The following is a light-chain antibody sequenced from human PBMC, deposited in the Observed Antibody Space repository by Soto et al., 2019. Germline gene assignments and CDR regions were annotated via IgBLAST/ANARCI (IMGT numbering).Light chain of an antibody. Sequence: SYELTQPPSVSVAPGQTARITCGGNDIGSKSVHWYRQKPGQAPALVMYDDSDRPSGIPDRLSGSNSGGTATLTISRVEVGDEADYHCHLWDSDSGHWVFGGGTKLTVL. CDR2: DDS. CDR1: DIGSKS. J-gene: IGLJ3*02. CDR3: HLWDSDSGHWV. V-gene: IGLV3-21*02.